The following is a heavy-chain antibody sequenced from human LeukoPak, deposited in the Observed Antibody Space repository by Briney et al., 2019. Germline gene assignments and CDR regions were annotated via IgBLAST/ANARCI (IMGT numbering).Heavy chain of an antibody. CDR3: ARGVATGGKNWFDP. Sequence: SQTLSLTCAISGDSVSSNSAAWNWIRQSPSRGLEWVGRTYYRSKWYNDYAVSVKSRITINPDTSKNQFSLQLNSVTPEDTAVYYCARGVATGGKNWFDPWGQGTLVTVSS. J-gene: IGHJ5*02. CDR1: GDSVSSNSAA. V-gene: IGHV6-1*01. CDR2: TYYRSKWYN. D-gene: IGHD5-12*01.